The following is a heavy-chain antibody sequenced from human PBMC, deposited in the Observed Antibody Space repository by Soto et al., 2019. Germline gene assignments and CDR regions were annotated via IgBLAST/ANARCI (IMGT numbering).Heavy chain of an antibody. V-gene: IGHV4-30-4*01. CDR2: IYYSGSA. CDR1: GGSISSGDYY. D-gene: IGHD1-7*01. Sequence: PSETLSLTCTVSGGSISSGDYYWSWIRQPPGKGLEWIGYIYYSGSAYYSPSLQSRVSISVDSSKNQFSLKLSSVTAADTAVYYCASGGNWNSYYYNGMDVWGQGTTVTVSS. CDR3: ASGGNWNSYYYNGMDV. J-gene: IGHJ6*02.